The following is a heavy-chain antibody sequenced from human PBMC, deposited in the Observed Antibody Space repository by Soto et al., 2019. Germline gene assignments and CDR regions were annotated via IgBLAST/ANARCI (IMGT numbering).Heavy chain of an antibody. CDR2: IFYSGHL. J-gene: IGHJ4*02. CDR1: GASFGTYY. CDR3: AREGGGYRFAY. Sequence: QVQLQESGPGLVKPSETLSLTCAVSGASFGTYYWSWIRQPPGKGLEWIGYIFYSGHLKYNPSLKGRLTISLDPSKNQTSLKLTSVTAADTAVYYCAREGGGYRFAYWGQGTLVTVSS. V-gene: IGHV4-59*01. D-gene: IGHD1-26*01.